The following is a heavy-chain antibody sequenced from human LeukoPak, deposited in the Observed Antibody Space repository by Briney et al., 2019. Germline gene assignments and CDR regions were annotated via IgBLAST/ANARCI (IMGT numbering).Heavy chain of an antibody. Sequence: ASVKISCKASGYTFTSYGISWVRQAPGQGLEWMGWISAYNGNTNYAQKLQGRVTMTTDTSTSTAYMVLSSLRSEDTAVYYCATDPWSDGSYYYDSSGYRRDYWGQGTLVTVSS. J-gene: IGHJ4*02. CDR1: GYTFTSYG. CDR2: ISAYNGNT. V-gene: IGHV1-18*01. CDR3: ATDPWSDGSYYYDSSGYRRDY. D-gene: IGHD3-22*01.